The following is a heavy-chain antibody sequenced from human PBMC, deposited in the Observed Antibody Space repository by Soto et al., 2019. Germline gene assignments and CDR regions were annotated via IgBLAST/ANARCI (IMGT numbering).Heavy chain of an antibody. V-gene: IGHV3-48*03. J-gene: IGHJ3*02. CDR3: ARQQLGMDSFDI. Sequence: GGSLRLSCAASGFTFSSYEMNWVRQAPGKGLEWVSYISSSGSTIYYADSVKGRFTISRDNAKNSLYLQMNSLRAEDTAVYYCARQQLGMDSFDIWGQGTMVTVSS. D-gene: IGHD7-27*01. CDR1: GFTFSSYE. CDR2: ISSSGSTI.